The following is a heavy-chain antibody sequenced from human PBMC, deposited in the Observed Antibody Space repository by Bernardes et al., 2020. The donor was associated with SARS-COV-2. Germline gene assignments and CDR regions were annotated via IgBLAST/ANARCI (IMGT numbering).Heavy chain of an antibody. CDR2: ISGSGSSS. CDR3: AKLSGYYLEEAFDT. Sequence: GGSLRLSCPTSGFTFNIYGMTWVRQAPGRGLEWVSVISGSGSSSDYVDSVKGRFTISRDNSKYTLYLQMNSLRAEDTAIYYCAKLSGYYLEEAFDTWGQGTMVTVSS. J-gene: IGHJ3*02. CDR1: GFTFNIYG. V-gene: IGHV3-23*01. D-gene: IGHD3-22*01.